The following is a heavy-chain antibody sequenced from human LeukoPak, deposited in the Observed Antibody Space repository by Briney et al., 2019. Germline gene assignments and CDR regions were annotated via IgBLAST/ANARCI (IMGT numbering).Heavy chain of an antibody. J-gene: IGHJ6*04. CDR1: GFTFSSYG. Sequence: GRSLRLSCAASGFTFSSYGMHWVRQALGKGLEWVAVIWYDGSNKYYADSVKGRFTISRDNSKNTLYLQMNSLRAEDTAVYYCARDGTTVVPLGMDVWGKGTTVTVSS. CDR3: ARDGTTVVPLGMDV. V-gene: IGHV3-33*01. CDR2: IWYDGSNK. D-gene: IGHD4-23*01.